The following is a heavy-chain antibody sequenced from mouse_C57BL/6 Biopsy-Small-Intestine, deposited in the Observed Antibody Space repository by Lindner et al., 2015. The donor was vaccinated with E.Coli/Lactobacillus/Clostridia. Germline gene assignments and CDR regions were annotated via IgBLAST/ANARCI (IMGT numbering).Heavy chain of an antibody. Sequence: SVKVSCKASGYSFTNFFLHWVRQAPGQGPEWMGKINPSSGSVTYAEKFQGRVSMTRDASTDTVDMELSSLRSEDTAVYYCARRDGVAATAPSHFYGMDVWGQGTTVTVPS. D-gene: IGHD1-1*01. J-gene: IGHJ1*01. CDR2: INPSSGSV. CDR1: GYSFTNFF. V-gene: IGHV1-53*01. CDR3: ARRDGVAATAPSHFYGMDV.